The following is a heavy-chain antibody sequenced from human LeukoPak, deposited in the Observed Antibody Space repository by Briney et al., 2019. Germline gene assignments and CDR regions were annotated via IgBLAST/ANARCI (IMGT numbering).Heavy chain of an antibody. CDR2: IYPGDSDT. CDR3: ARLESDILTGYYGVGWFDP. Sequence: GESLKISSKGSGYSFTSYWIGWVRQMPGKGLEWMGIIYPGDSDTRYSPSFQGQVTISADKSISTAYLQWSSLKASDTAMYYCARLESDILTGYYGVGWFDPWGQGTLVTVSS. J-gene: IGHJ5*02. V-gene: IGHV5-51*01. D-gene: IGHD3-9*01. CDR1: GYSFTSYW.